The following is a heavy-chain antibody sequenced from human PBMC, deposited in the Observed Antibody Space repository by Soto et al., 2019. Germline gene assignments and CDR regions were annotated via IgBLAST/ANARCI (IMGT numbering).Heavy chain of an antibody. J-gene: IGHJ4*02. CDR1: GLSSRSHA. D-gene: IGHD5-12*01. CDR2: ISGGGYTA. V-gene: IGHV3-23*01. CDR3: AKAQGVATIKSKVAC. Sequence: EVQLLESGGGLVRPGGSLRISCVVSGLSSRSHAMYWVRQAPGRGLEWVAGISGGGYTAYYPDSVRGRFTISRDNSKNTVYLQIENLRSDATAVYYCAKAQGVATIKSKVACWGPGNLVTVAS.